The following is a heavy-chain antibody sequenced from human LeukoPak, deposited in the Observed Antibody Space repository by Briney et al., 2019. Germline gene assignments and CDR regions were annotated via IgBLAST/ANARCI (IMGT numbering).Heavy chain of an antibody. CDR1: GYSFNSYW. CDR3: ARQSLYESSGYPEVGDYYYMDV. CDR2: IYPGDSDT. J-gene: IGHJ6*03. V-gene: IGHV5-51*01. Sequence: GESLKIPCQGSGYSFNSYWIGWVRQMPGKSLEWKGIIYPGDSDTRYSRSFPGQVTITADESISTAYLQWSSQKASDTAMYYCARQSLYESSGYPEVGDYYYMDVWGKGTTVTVSS. D-gene: IGHD3-22*01.